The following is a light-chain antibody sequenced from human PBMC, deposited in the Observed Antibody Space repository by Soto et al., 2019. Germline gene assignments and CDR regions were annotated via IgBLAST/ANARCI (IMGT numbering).Light chain of an antibody. CDR3: QPYNNSWT. V-gene: IGKV3-15*01. Sequence: EIVMTQSPATLSVSPGERATLSCRASQSVSSNLAWYQQKPGQAPRLLIYGASTRATGIPARFSGSGSGTEFTLTNSSLQSEDFAVYYCQPYNNSWTVGQGTKLEIK. J-gene: IGKJ1*01. CDR2: GAS. CDR1: QSVSSN.